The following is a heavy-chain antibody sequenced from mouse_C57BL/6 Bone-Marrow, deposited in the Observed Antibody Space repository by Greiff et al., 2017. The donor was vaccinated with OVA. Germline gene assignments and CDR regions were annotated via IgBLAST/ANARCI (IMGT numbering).Heavy chain of an antibody. Sequence: EVKLVESGGGLVKPGGSLKLSCAASGFTFSDYGMHWVRQAPEKGLEWVAYISSGSSTIYYADTVKGRFTISRDNAKNTLFLQMTSLRSEGTSMYYCARINYWYFDVWGTGTTVTVSS. V-gene: IGHV5-17*01. CDR2: ISSGSSTI. J-gene: IGHJ1*03. CDR1: GFTFSDYG. CDR3: ARINYWYFDV.